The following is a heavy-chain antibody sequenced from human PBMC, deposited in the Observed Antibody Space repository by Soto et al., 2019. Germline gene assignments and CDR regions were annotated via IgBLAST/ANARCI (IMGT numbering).Heavy chain of an antibody. CDR1: GFTFSSYA. CDR3: AKTATGWFSAFDI. V-gene: IGHV3-23*01. J-gene: IGHJ3*02. Sequence: EVQLLESGGGLVQPGGSLRLSCAASGFTFSSYAMSWVRQAPGKGLEWVSAISGSGGTTYYADSVKGRFTFSRDTSKNSLYLQMNSLRAEDTAVYNCAKTATGWFSAFDIWGQGTMVTVSS. D-gene: IGHD6-19*01. CDR2: ISGSGGTT.